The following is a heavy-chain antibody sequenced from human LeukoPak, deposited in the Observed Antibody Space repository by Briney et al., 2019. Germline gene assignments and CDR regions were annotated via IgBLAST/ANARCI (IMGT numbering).Heavy chain of an antibody. V-gene: IGHV4-59*01. D-gene: IGHD3-22*01. CDR3: ARGGWNKFDY. CDR2: IFYSGTT. J-gene: IGHJ4*02. Sequence: SETLSLTCTVSGGSISSYYWSWIRQPPGKGLEWIGFIFYSGTTNYNPSLTSRVTISVDTSKNQFSLKLSSVTAADTAVYYCARGGWNKFDYWGQGTLVTVSS. CDR1: GGSISSYY.